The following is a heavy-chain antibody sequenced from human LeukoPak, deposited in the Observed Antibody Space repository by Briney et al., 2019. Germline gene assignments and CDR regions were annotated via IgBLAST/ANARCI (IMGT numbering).Heavy chain of an antibody. V-gene: IGHV3-20*04. CDR1: GFTFDDYG. J-gene: IGHJ4*02. CDR2: INWNGGST. D-gene: IGHD6-19*01. CDR3: AKSAAGNDKFDY. Sequence: GGSLRLSCAASGFTFDDYGMSWVRQAPGKGLEWVSGINWNGGSTGYADSVKGRFTISRDNSKNTLYLQMNSLRAEDTAVYYCAKSAAGNDKFDYWGQGTLVTVSS.